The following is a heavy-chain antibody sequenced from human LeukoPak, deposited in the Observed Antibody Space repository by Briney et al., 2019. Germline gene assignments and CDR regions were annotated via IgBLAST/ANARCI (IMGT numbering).Heavy chain of an antibody. CDR1: GGSFSGYY. V-gene: IGHV4-59*10. CDR3: ARGSSRSDYFDY. CDR2: IYTSGST. J-gene: IGHJ4*02. Sequence: SETLSLTCAVYGGSFSGYYWSWIRQPAGKGLEWIGRIYTSGSTNYNPSLKSRVTISVDTSKNQFSLKLSSVTAADTAVYYCARGSSRSDYFDYWGQGTLVTVSS.